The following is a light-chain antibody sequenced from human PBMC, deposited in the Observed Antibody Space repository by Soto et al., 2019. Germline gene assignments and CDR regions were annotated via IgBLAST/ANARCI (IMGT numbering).Light chain of an antibody. Sequence: DIVMTQSPVSLSVSLGERATINCKSSQTVFHSSYNKDFLAWYQQKPGQPPKLLFYWASTRESGVPARFSGGGSGTDFSLTISRLQAEDVAVYYCQQYYSSLTFGQGTKVDIK. J-gene: IGKJ2*01. CDR3: QQYYSSLT. V-gene: IGKV4-1*01. CDR2: WAS. CDR1: QTVFHSSYNKDF.